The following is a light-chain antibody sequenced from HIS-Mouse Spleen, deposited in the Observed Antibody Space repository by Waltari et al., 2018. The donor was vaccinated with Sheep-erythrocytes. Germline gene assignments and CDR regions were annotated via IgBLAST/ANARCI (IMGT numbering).Light chain of an antibody. Sequence: QSVLTQPPSASGTPGQRVTISCSGSSSNLGRNYVYWYQQLPGTAPKLLIYRNNQRPSGVPDRFSGSKSGTSASLAISGLRSEDEADYYCSSYAGSNNWVFGGGTKLTVL. J-gene: IGLJ3*02. CDR3: SSYAGSNNWV. V-gene: IGLV1-47*01. CDR2: RNN. CDR1: SSNLGRNY.